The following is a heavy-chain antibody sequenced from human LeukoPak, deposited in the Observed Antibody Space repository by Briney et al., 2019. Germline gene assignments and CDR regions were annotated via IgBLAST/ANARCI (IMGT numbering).Heavy chain of an antibody. D-gene: IGHD5-18*01. CDR3: ARDKGRAYSYGYVDY. Sequence: ASVKVSCKTSGYTFTTFGINWVRQAPGQGLEWMGWISPYNGNTNYAQKLQGRVTMTTDTSTNTAHMELRSLRSDDTAVYYCARDKGRAYSYGYVDYWGQGTLVTVS. J-gene: IGHJ4*02. CDR1: GYTFTTFG. CDR2: ISPYNGNT. V-gene: IGHV1-18*01.